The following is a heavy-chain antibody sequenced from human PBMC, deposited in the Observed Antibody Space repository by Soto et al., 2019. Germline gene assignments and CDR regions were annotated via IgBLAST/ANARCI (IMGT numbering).Heavy chain of an antibody. CDR2: MNPNSGNT. CDR1: GYTFTSYD. J-gene: IGHJ6*02. CDR3: TRAGIAARPYGMDV. V-gene: IGHV1-8*01. D-gene: IGHD6-6*01. Sequence: ASVKVSCKASGYTFTSYDINWVRQATGQGLEWMGWMNPNSGNTGYAQKFQGRVTMTRNTSISTAYMELSSLRSEDTAVYYCTRAGIAARPYGMDVWGQGTTVTVSS.